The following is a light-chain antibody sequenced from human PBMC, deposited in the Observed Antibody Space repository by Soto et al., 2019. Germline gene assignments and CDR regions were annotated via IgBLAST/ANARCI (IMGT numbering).Light chain of an antibody. CDR3: QQYNIYPWT. Sequence: EIVMTQSPATLSVSPGERAALSCRASQSVSSKLAWYRQRPGQAPRLVIYDTSTRATGVPARFSGSGSGTEFTLSISSLQPDDFATYYCQQYNIYPWTFGQGTKVDIK. CDR2: DTS. V-gene: IGKV3-15*01. J-gene: IGKJ1*01. CDR1: QSVSSK.